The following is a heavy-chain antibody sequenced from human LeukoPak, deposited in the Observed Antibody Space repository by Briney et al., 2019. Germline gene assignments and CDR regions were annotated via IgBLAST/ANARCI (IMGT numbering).Heavy chain of an antibody. CDR2: IYSGGST. J-gene: IGHJ6*02. CDR1: GFTVSSNY. Sequence: GGSLRLSCAASGFTVSSNYMSWVRQAPGKGLEWASVIYSGGSTYYADSVKGRFTISRDNSKNTLYLQMNSLRAEDTAVYYCARDSGYYDSSGYSPYYYYYGMDVWGQGTTVTVSS. V-gene: IGHV3-66*01. D-gene: IGHD3-22*01. CDR3: ARDSGYYDSSGYSPYYYYYGMDV.